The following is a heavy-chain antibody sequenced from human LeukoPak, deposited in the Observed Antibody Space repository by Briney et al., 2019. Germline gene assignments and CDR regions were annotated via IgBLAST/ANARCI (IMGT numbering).Heavy chain of an antibody. D-gene: IGHD3-10*01. Sequence: PGGSLRLPCAASGFTFSSYTMHWVRQAPGKGLEYVSAISGNGGSTYYANSVKGRFTMSRDNSKNTLYLQMGSLRGEDMAVYYCARNGYGSGSYYFDYWGQGTLVTVSS. CDR1: GFTFSSYT. V-gene: IGHV3-64*01. CDR3: ARNGYGSGSYYFDY. J-gene: IGHJ4*02. CDR2: ISGNGGST.